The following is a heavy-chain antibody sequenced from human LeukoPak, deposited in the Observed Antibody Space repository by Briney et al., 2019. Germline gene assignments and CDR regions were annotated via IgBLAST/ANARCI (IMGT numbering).Heavy chain of an antibody. CDR3: ARRPGIAAAGIDY. CDR1: GFSFRTYG. J-gene: IGHJ4*02. V-gene: IGHV3-33*01. CDR2: MWFDGSNK. D-gene: IGHD6-13*01. Sequence: GGSLTLSCAASGFSFRTYGMHWVRRAPGKGLEWVAVMWFDGSNKNYVDSVKGRFTISIDISNNTVFLQMNSLRVEDTAVYYCARRPGIAAAGIDYWGQGTLVTVSS.